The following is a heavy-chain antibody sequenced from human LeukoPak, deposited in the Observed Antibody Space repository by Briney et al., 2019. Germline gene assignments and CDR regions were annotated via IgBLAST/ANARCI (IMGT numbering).Heavy chain of an antibody. CDR1: GFSFSGYA. CDR2: LSYDANE. D-gene: IGHD6-13*01. CDR3: TREWGTAADY. Sequence: PGGSLRLSCAASGFSFSGYAMHWVRQAPGKGLDLEWVTVLSYDANEYYADSVKGRFTLSRDSSKNTLYLQMDSLRPEDTAVYYCTREWGTAADYWGQGTLVTVSS. J-gene: IGHJ4*02. V-gene: IGHV3-30-3*01.